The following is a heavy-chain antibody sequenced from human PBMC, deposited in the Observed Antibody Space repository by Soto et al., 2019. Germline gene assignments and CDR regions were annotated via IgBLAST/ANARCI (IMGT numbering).Heavy chain of an antibody. D-gene: IGHD6-13*01. J-gene: IGHJ6*02. CDR2: INPSGGRA. V-gene: IGHV1-46*01. CDR3: ARAAAPGSGRRVDV. CDR1: GYTFTSYY. Sequence: QVQLVQSGAEVKKPGASVKVSCKSSGYTFTSYYIHWVRQAPGQGLEWMGIINPSGGRATYAQTCQDRVTMTSDTSTSTVYMELGSLISGDMAVYFCARAAAPGSGRRVDVWGQGTSVTVSS.